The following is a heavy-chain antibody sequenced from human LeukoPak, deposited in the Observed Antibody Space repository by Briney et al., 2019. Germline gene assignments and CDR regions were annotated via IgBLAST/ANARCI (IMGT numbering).Heavy chain of an antibody. CDR3: ARSYDIFASYYYYYGMDV. D-gene: IGHD3-9*01. Sequence: PSETLSLTCTVSGGSISSYYWSWIRQPPGKGLEWIGYIYYSGSTNYNPSLKSRVTISVDTSKNQFSLKLSSVTAAATAVYYCARSYDIFASYYYYYGMDVWGQGTTVTVSS. J-gene: IGHJ6*02. CDR2: IYYSGST. V-gene: IGHV4-59*01. CDR1: GGSISSYY.